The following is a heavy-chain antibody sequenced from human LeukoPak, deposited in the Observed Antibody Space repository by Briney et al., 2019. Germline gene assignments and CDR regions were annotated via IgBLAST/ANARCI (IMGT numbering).Heavy chain of an antibody. CDR1: GYTLTSYY. CDR3: ARGGNLGYCSSTSCLTNWFDP. J-gene: IGHJ5*02. Sequence: ASVKVSCKASGYTLTSYYMHWVRQVPGQGLEWMGIINPSGGSTSYAQKFQGRVTMTRDTSTSTVYMGLSSLRSEDTAVYYCARGGNLGYCSSTSCLTNWFDPWGQGTLVTVSS. CDR2: INPSGGST. V-gene: IGHV1-46*03. D-gene: IGHD2-2*01.